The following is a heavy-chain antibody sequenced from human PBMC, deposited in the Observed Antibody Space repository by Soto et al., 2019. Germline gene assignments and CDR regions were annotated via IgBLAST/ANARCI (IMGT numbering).Heavy chain of an antibody. Sequence: SETLSLTCTVSGGSISSGAYYWSWIRQPPGKGLEWIGYIYYSGSTYYNPSLKSRVTISVDTSKNQFSLKLSSVTAADTAVYYCARSRGYSYGSLNWFDPWGQGTLVTVSS. J-gene: IGHJ5*02. CDR2: IYYSGST. V-gene: IGHV4-30-4*01. D-gene: IGHD5-18*01. CDR3: ARSRGYSYGSLNWFDP. CDR1: GGSISSGAYY.